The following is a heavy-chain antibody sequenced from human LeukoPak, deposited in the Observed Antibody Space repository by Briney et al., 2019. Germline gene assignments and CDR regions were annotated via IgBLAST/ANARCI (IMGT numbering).Heavy chain of an antibody. D-gene: IGHD3-10*01. J-gene: IGHJ4*02. CDR3: AKGNYYGSGTNHFDY. CDR1: GLTFSSYA. Sequence: PGGSLRLSCAASGLTFSSYAMSWVRQAPGKGLEWVSAISGSGGSTYYADSVKGRFTISRDNSKNTLYLQMNSLRAEDTAVYYCAKGNYYGSGTNHFDYWGQGTLVTVSS. CDR2: ISGSGGST. V-gene: IGHV3-23*01.